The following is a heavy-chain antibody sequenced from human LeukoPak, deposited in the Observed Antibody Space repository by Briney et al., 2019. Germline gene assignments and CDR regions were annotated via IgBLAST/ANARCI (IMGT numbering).Heavy chain of an antibody. V-gene: IGHV1-2*02. D-gene: IGHD3-16*02. CDR3: ARDLADYDYVWGSYRPYNWFDP. CDR1: GYTFTGYY. Sequence: ASVKVSCKASGYTFTGYYLHGVRQAPGQGLEWMGWINPNSGGTNYAQKFQGRVTMTRDTSISTAYMELSRLRSDDTAVYYCARDLADYDYVWGSYRPYNWFDPWGQGTLVTVSS. CDR2: INPNSGGT. J-gene: IGHJ5*02.